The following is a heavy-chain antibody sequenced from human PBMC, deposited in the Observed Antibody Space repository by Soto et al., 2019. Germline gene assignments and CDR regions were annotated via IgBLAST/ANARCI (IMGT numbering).Heavy chain of an antibody. D-gene: IGHD2-2*01. CDR3: ARVVGGYYYGMDV. Sequence: QVQLQESDPGLVKPSGTLSLTCAVSGGSISSSNWWSWVRQPPGKGLEWIGEIYHSGSTNYNPSLKSRGTISVDKSKNQFSLKLSSVTAADTAVYYCARVVGGYYYGMDVWGQGTTVTVSS. J-gene: IGHJ6*02. CDR1: GGSISSSNW. V-gene: IGHV4-4*02. CDR2: IYHSGST.